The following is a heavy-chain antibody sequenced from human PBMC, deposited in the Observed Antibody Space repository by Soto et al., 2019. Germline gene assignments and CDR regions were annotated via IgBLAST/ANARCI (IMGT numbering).Heavy chain of an antibody. J-gene: IGHJ3*02. Sequence: GGSLRLSCVASGFSFRDYYMIWIRQSPGKGLEWVSYVSSGSTYTNYAESVKGRFTISRDDAKNSLFLQMNSLRVEDTAVYYCAKAQSYYDPSAGFDMWGQGTMVTVSS. CDR3: AKAQSYYDPSAGFDM. CDR1: GFSFRDYY. V-gene: IGHV3-11*03. D-gene: IGHD3-22*01. CDR2: VSSGSTYT.